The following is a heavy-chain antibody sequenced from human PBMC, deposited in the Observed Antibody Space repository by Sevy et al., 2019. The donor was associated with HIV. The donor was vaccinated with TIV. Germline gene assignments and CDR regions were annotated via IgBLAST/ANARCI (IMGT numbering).Heavy chain of an antibody. CDR1: GYSFTSYW. CDR3: ARRRETSGWIFDY. J-gene: IGHJ4*02. D-gene: IGHD6-19*01. Sequence: GESLKISCKGSGYSFTSYWIGWVRQMPRKGLEWMWIIYPGDSDTRYSPSFQGQVTISADKSISTAYLQWSSLKASDTAMYYYARRRETSGWIFDYWGQGTLVTVSS. CDR2: IYPGDSDT. V-gene: IGHV5-51*01.